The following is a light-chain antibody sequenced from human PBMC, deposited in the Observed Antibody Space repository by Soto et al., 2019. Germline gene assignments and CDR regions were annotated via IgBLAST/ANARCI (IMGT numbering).Light chain of an antibody. CDR1: QGISSN. J-gene: IGKJ4*01. Sequence: DIQLTQSPSFLSAAVGDRVTVTCRASQGISSNLAWYQQRPGKAPNLLIYAASTLQGGVPSRFSGSGSGTDFTLTISSLQPEDFATYYCQQFNSYPLTFGGGTKVEIK. CDR3: QQFNSYPLT. CDR2: AAS. V-gene: IGKV1-9*01.